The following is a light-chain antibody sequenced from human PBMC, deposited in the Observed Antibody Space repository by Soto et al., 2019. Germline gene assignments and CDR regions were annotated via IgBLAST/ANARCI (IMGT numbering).Light chain of an antibody. Sequence: IQLTQSPSSLSASVGDRVTITCRASQGINTYLAWYQQKPGKAPKLLIYAASTLQGGAPSRFSGSGSGTDFTLTINSLQPEDFATYYCQQLYGYPITFGQGTRPEI. CDR2: AAS. CDR1: QGINTY. V-gene: IGKV1-9*01. J-gene: IGKJ5*01. CDR3: QQLYGYPIT.